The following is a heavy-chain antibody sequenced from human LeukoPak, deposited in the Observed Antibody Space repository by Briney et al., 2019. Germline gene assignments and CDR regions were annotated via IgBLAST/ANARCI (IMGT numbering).Heavy chain of an antibody. V-gene: IGHV4-39*07. D-gene: IGHD3-9*01. J-gene: IGHJ3*02. CDR1: GGSVSGTNYY. Sequence: SETLSLTCSVSGGSVSGTNYYWAWIRQPPEKGLEWIGTIYYSGSTYYNVSLKSRFTISVDTSKNQFSLKLSSVPAADPAVYYCARSSRGYYDILTGPGAFDIWGQGTMVTVSS. CDR2: IYYSGST. CDR3: ARSSRGYYDILTGPGAFDI.